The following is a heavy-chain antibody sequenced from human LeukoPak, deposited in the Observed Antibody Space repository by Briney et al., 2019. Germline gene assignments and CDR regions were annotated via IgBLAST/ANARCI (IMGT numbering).Heavy chain of an antibody. J-gene: IGHJ4*02. Sequence: GGSLRLSCAASGFIFSSYGMHWVRQAPGKGLEWVAFIRYDGSKKYYADSVKGRFTISRDNAKNSLYLQMNSLRAEDTAIYYCAKSRGSYWVPEFDYWGQGTLVTVSS. CDR3: AKSRGSYWVPEFDY. CDR2: IRYDGSKK. V-gene: IGHV3-30*02. CDR1: GFIFSSYG. D-gene: IGHD1-26*01.